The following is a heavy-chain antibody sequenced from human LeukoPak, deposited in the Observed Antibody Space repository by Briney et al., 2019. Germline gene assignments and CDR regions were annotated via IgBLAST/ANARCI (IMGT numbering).Heavy chain of an antibody. CDR1: GFTFSSYG. CDR3: ARVDYYYGMDV. V-gene: IGHV3-33*01. Sequence: GGSLRLSCAASGFTFSSYGVHWVRQAPGKGLEWVAVIWYDGSNKYYADSVKGRFTISRDNSKNTLYLQMNSLRAEDTAVYYCARVDYYYGMDVWGQGTTVTVSS. J-gene: IGHJ6*02. CDR2: IWYDGSNK.